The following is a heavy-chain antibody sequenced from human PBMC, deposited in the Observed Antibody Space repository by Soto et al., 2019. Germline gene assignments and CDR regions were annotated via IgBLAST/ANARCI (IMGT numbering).Heavy chain of an antibody. CDR2: IYYTGST. Sequence: QVQLQESGPGLVQPSQTLSLTCTVSGGSISSGDYYWSWIRQPPGKGLEWIGYIYYTGSTYYNPSLKRRVTXPXXXSXXQFSLKLSSVTAADTAVYYCARQSTHGGVPPYFDYWGQGTLVTVSS. D-gene: IGHD3-10*01. CDR1: GGSISSGDYY. V-gene: IGHV4-30-4*01. CDR3: ARQSTHGGVPPYFDY. J-gene: IGHJ4*02.